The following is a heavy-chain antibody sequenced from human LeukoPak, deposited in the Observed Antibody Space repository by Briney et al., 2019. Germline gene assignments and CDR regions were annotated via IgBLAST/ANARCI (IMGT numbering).Heavy chain of an antibody. D-gene: IGHD6-13*01. CDR1: GYSISSSYY. CDR3: ARGDLYSSSWYN. CDR2: IYYSGSA. V-gene: IGHV4-38-2*01. J-gene: IGHJ4*02. Sequence: SETLSLTCAVSGYSISSSYYWGWIRQPPGKGLEWIGYIYYSGSAYYNPSLKSRVTISVDTSKNQFSLKLNSVTAADTAVYYCARGDLYSSSWYNWGQGTLVTVSS.